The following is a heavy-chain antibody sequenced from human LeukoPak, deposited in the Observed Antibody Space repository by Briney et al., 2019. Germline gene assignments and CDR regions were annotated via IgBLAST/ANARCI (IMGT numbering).Heavy chain of an antibody. V-gene: IGHV1-18*01. J-gene: IGHJ5*02. CDR2: ISAYNGNT. Sequence: ASVKVSCKASGYTFTSYGISWVRQAPGQGLEWMGWISAYNGNTNYAQKLQGRVTMTTDTSTSTAYMELRCLRSDDTAVYYCARVEIVVVITKSSWFDPWGQGTLVTVSS. CDR1: GYTFTSYG. CDR3: ARVEIVVVITKSSWFDP. D-gene: IGHD3-22*01.